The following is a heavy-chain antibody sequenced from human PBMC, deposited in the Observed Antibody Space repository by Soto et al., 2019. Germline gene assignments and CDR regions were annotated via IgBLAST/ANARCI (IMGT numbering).Heavy chain of an antibody. J-gene: IGHJ4*02. V-gene: IGHV3-23*01. Sequence: GGSLRLSCAASGFAFGSYAVSWVRQAPGKGLEWVSAISGSGGSTYYADSVKGRFTISRDNSKNTLYLQMNSLRAEDTAVYYCAKGPRYCSGGSCYSDGFDYWGQGTLVTVSS. CDR3: AKGPRYCSGGSCYSDGFDY. CDR1: GFAFGSYA. CDR2: ISGSGGST. D-gene: IGHD2-15*01.